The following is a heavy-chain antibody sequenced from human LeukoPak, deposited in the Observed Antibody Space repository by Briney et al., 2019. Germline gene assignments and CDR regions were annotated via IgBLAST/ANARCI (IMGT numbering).Heavy chain of an antibody. J-gene: IGHJ3*02. CDR3: ARAFQQSGAFDI. D-gene: IGHD3-10*01. V-gene: IGHV4-59*01. CDR2: IYYSGST. Sequence: SETLSLTCAVYGGSFSGYYWSWIRQPPGKGLEWIGYIYYSGSTNYNPSLKSRVTISVDTSKNQFSLKLSSVTAADTAVYCCARAFQQSGAFDIWGQGTMVTVSS. CDR1: GGSFSGYY.